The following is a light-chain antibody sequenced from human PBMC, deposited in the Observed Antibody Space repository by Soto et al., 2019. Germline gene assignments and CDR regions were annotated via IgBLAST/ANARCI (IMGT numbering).Light chain of an antibody. J-gene: IGKJ5*01. CDR2: GAS. CDR3: QQRRSWPPIT. Sequence: EIVLTQSPGTLSLSPGERATLSCRASQSFNSIYLAWYQQKPGQAPRLLIYGASSRATGIPDRFSGSGFGTDFTLTISSLQFEDFAVYYCQQRRSWPPITFGQGTRLEIK. CDR1: QSFNSIY. V-gene: IGKV3D-20*02.